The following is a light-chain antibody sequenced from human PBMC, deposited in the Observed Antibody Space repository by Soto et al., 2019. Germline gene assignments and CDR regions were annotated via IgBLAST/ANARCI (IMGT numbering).Light chain of an antibody. CDR2: GAS. Sequence: VLTQSPATLSLSPGERATLCCRASENVRTFVDWYQQKPGQAPRLLIYGASTRATGIPARFSGSGSGTDFTLTISSLEPEDSAVYYCQQRHMWPITFGQGTRLEIK. V-gene: IGKV3-11*01. CDR1: ENVRTF. CDR3: QQRHMWPIT. J-gene: IGKJ5*01.